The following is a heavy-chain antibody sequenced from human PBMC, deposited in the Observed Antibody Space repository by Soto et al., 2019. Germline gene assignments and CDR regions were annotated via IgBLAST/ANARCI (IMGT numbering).Heavy chain of an antibody. CDR1: GFTFSSYG. CDR2: IWYDGSNK. V-gene: IGHV3-33*01. D-gene: IGHD3-22*01. Sequence: VGSLRLSCAASGFTFSSYGMHWVRQAPGKGLEWVAVIWYDGSNKYYADSVKGRFTISRDNSKNTLYLQMNSLRAEDTAVYYCARESSGYRFDYWGQGTLVTVSS. J-gene: IGHJ4*02. CDR3: ARESSGYRFDY.